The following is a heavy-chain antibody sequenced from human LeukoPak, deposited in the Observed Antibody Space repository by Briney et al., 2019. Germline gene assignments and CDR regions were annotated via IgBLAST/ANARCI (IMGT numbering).Heavy chain of an antibody. CDR3: AKEYGDYALDY. D-gene: IGHD4-17*01. V-gene: IGHV3-30*18. Sequence: GALRLSCAASGFTFSSYSMHWVRQAPGKGLEWVAVISYDGSNKYYADSVKGRFTISRDNSKNTLYLQMNSLRAEDTAVYYCAKEYGDYALDYWGQGTLVTVSS. CDR1: GFTFSSYS. J-gene: IGHJ4*02. CDR2: ISYDGSNK.